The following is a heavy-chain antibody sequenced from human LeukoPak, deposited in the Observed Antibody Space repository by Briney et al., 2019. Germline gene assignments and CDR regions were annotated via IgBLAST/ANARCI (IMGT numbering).Heavy chain of an antibody. Sequence: SETLSLTCTVSGGSVTNYYWSWVRQPPGRGLEWIGYIYYSGSTNYNPSLKSRVTILVDTSKNQVSLKLTSVTAADTAVYYCARGMGYCSGGSCQTLNYWGQGTLVTVSS. CDR3: ARGMGYCSGGSCQTLNY. V-gene: IGHV4-59*08. CDR2: IYYSGST. D-gene: IGHD2-15*01. CDR1: GGSVTNYY. J-gene: IGHJ4*02.